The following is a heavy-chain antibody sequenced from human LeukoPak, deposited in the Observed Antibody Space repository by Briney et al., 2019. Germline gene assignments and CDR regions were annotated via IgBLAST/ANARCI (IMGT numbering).Heavy chain of an antibody. D-gene: IGHD3-22*01. CDR2: INPNSGGT. V-gene: IGHV1-2*02. CDR1: GYTFTGYY. Sequence: ASVKVSCKASGYTFTGYYMHWVRQAPGQGLEWMGWINPNSGGTNYAQKFQGRVTMTRDTSISTAYMELSRLRSDDTAVYYCARDYYDSSGPAPAWGIWGQGTMVTVSS. J-gene: IGHJ3*02. CDR3: ARDYYDSSGPAPAWGI.